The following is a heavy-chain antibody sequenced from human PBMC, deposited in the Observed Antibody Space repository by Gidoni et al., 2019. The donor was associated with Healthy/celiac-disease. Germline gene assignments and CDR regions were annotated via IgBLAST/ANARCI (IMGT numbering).Heavy chain of an antibody. J-gene: IGHJ4*02. CDR1: GGSFSGYY. CDR2: INHSGST. D-gene: IGHD1-26*01. Sequence: QVQLQQWGAGLLKPSETLSLTCAVYGGSFSGYYWSWIRQPPGTGLEWIGEINHSGSTNSNPSLKSRVTISVDTSKNQFSLKLSSVTAADTAVYYCARGEGELLLDYWGQGTLVTVSS. CDR3: ARGEGELLLDY. V-gene: IGHV4-34*01.